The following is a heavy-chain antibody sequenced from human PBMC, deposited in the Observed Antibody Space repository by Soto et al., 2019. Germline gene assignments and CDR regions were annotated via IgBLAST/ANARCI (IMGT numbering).Heavy chain of an antibody. D-gene: IGHD3-9*01. Sequence: GGSLRLSCAASGLTFSNDWMSWVRQAPGKGLEWVATIKQDESEKYYVDSVKGRFTVSRDNAKNSLYLQMNSLRAEDTAVYYCARGDYFDRRFDFWGQGTLVTVSS. V-gene: IGHV3-7*03. J-gene: IGHJ4*02. CDR3: ARGDYFDRRFDF. CDR1: GLTFSNDW. CDR2: IKQDESEK.